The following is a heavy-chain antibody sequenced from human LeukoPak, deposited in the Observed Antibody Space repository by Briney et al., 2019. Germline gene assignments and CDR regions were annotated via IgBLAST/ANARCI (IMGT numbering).Heavy chain of an antibody. CDR1: GDSISSSSYY. Sequence: SETLSLTCVVSGDSISSSSYYWVWMPQPPGKGLEGGRNIYYSGSTYYNPSLKSRVTISVDTSKNQFSLTLRSVTDADTAVSYCARDGYSPIDYWGQGTTVTVSS. V-gene: IGHV4-39*07. D-gene: IGHD5-24*01. CDR3: ARDGYSPIDY. CDR2: IYYSGST. J-gene: IGHJ4*02.